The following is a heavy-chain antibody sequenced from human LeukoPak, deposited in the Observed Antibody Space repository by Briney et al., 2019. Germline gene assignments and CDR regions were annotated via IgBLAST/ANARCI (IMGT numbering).Heavy chain of an antibody. CDR2: IYYSGNT. Sequence: SETLSLTCTVSGYSISSGYYWAWIRQPPGKGLEWIGSIYYSGNTYYNPSLKSRVTISLDTSKNQFPLKLSSVTAADTAVYYCARQIGGSGSYYKRVDYYYYMDVWGKGTTVTVSS. J-gene: IGHJ6*03. CDR3: ARQIGGSGSYYKRVDYYYYMDV. V-gene: IGHV4-38-2*02. CDR1: GYSISSGYY. D-gene: IGHD3-10*01.